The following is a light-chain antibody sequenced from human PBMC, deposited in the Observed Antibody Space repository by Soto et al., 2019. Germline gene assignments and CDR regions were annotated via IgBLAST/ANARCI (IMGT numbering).Light chain of an antibody. CDR3: QHYGSSQYT. Sequence: EIVLTQSPGTLSLSPGERATLSCRATQSVSSSDLAWYQQKPGQAPRLLIYGASSRATGIPDRFSGSGSGTDFILTISRLEPEDLAVYYCQHYGSSQYTFGQGTKLEIK. CDR2: GAS. J-gene: IGKJ2*01. V-gene: IGKV3-20*01. CDR1: QSVSSSD.